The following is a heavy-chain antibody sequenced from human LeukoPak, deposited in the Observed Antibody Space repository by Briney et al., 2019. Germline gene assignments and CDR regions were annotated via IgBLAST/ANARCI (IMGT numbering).Heavy chain of an antibody. D-gene: IGHD6-13*01. CDR3: VKGRISEDGLDF. CDR1: GFTFSRSA. J-gene: IGHJ4*02. Sequence: GGSLRLSCAASGFTFSRSAMTWARQTPGKGLDWVSSISPSGNTYYADSVKGRFTISRDNSKNMLYLQMNSLRAEDTAVYYCVKGRISEDGLDFWGQGTLVTVSS. V-gene: IGHV3-23*01. CDR2: ISPSGNT.